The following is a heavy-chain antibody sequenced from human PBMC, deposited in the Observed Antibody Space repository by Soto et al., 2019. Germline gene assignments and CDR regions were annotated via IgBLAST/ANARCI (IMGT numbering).Heavy chain of an antibody. CDR1: GFTFSSYW. CDR3: ARGTVRHHDFGDH. CDR2: ISSDGSST. V-gene: IGHV3-74*01. D-gene: IGHD4-17*01. Sequence: EVQLVESGGDLVQPGGSLRLSCAASGFTFSSYWMHWVRQVPGKGLVWVSRISSDGSSTNYADSVSGRFIISRDNAKNPLYLQVNSLRVEDTAEYYCARGTVRHHDFGDHWGQGTLVAVSS. J-gene: IGHJ4*02.